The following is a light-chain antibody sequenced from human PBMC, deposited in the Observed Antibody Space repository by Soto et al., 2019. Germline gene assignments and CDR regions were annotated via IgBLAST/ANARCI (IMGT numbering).Light chain of an antibody. CDR1: QGIGDT. CDR2: DTS. CDR3: QQYNDWPLT. Sequence: EVLITQSPATLSVSPGEGVTLSCRASQGIGDTLAWYQHRPGQTPRLLIYDTSTRDTGVPARFSGSRSGPEFTLTINRLQSEDSEVYYCQQYNDWPLTFGGGTKVDIK. V-gene: IGKV3-15*01. J-gene: IGKJ4*01.